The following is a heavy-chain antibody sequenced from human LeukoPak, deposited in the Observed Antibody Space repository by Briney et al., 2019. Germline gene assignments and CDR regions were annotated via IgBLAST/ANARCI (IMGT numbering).Heavy chain of an antibody. D-gene: IGHD3-22*01. Sequence: PSETLSLTCAVYGGSFSGYYWSWIRQPPGKGLEWIGEINHSGSTNYNPSLKSRVTISVDTSKNQFSLKLSSVTAADTAVYYCARVSNHYDSSGYYSTYFDYWGQGTLVTVSS. CDR3: ARVSNHYDSSGYYSTYFDY. CDR2: INHSGST. J-gene: IGHJ4*02. V-gene: IGHV4-34*01. CDR1: GGSFSGYY.